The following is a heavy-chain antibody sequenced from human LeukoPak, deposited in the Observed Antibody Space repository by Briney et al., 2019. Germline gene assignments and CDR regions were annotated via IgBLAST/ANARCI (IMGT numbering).Heavy chain of an antibody. CDR1: GDSISSFY. J-gene: IGHJ4*02. V-gene: IGHV4-4*07. D-gene: IGHD3-10*01. CDR3: AREEYYGSGEDN. Sequence: SETLSLTCTVSGDSISSFYWSWIRQPAGKGLEWIGRIYSSGSTNYNPSLESRVTMSVDTSKNQLSLKLSSVTAADTAVYYCAREEYYGSGEDNWGQGNLVTVSS. CDR2: IYSSGST.